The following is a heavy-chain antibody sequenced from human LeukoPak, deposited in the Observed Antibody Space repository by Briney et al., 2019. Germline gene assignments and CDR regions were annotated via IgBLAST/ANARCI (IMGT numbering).Heavy chain of an antibody. Sequence: HWVRXXXXXXXXXXXXXXPNSGGTNYAQKFQGRVTMTRDTSISTAYMELTRLTSDDTAVYYCARPYYYGSGSPTGIDYWGQGTLVTVSS. CDR2: XXPNSGGT. J-gene: IGHJ4*02. V-gene: IGHV1-2*02. CDR3: ARPYYYGSGSPTGIDY. D-gene: IGHD3-10*01.